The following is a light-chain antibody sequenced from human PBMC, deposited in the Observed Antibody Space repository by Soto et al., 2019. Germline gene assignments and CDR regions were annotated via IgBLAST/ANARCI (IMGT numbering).Light chain of an antibody. J-gene: IGKJ1*01. Sequence: ELVMTQSPGTLSVSPGERATLSCRASQSVGTNLAWYQQRPGQAPRLLIYGASTRATDIPARFSGSGSGTEFTLTITSLQSEDFAIFYCQPYNNWPPETFGRGTRVDI. CDR3: QPYNNWPPET. V-gene: IGKV3-15*01. CDR1: QSVGTN. CDR2: GAS.